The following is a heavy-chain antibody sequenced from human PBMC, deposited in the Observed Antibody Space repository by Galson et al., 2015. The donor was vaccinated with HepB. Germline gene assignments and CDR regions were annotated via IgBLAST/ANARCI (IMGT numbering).Heavy chain of an antibody. Sequence: SVKVSCKASGYTFTSYAMHWVRQAPGQRLEWMGWINAGNGNTKYSQKFQGRVTITRDTSASTAYMELSSLRSEDTAVYYCARDQGGASGSYYRYYYYGMDVWGQGTTVTVSS. D-gene: IGHD1-26*01. CDR2: INAGNGNT. V-gene: IGHV1-3*01. CDR1: GYTFTSYA. CDR3: ARDQGGASGSYYRYYYYGMDV. J-gene: IGHJ6*02.